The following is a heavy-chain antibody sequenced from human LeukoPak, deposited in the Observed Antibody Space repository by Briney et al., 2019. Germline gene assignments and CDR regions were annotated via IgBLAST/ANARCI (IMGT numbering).Heavy chain of an antibody. CDR3: AKDDIGFGEFRY. CDR1: GFTFSSYA. CDR2: ISGSGGSI. Sequence: GGSLKLSCAASGFTFSSYAMSWVRQAPGKGLEWVSAISGSGGSIYYADSVKGRFTISRDNSKNTLYLQMNSLRAEDTAVYYCAKDDIGFGEFRYWGQGTLVTVSS. D-gene: IGHD3-10*01. J-gene: IGHJ4*02. V-gene: IGHV3-23*01.